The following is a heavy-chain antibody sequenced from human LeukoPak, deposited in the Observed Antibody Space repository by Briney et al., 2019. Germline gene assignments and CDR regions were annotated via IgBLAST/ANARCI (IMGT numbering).Heavy chain of an antibody. D-gene: IGHD3-22*01. V-gene: IGHV4-34*01. CDR3: ARAPTYYYDSSGYFDY. CDR2: INHSGST. Sequence: SETLSLTCAVYGGSFSGYYWSWIRQPPGKGLEWIGEINHSGSTNYNPSLKSRVTISVDTSKNQFSLKLSSVTAADTAVYYCARAPTYYYDSSGYFDYWGQGTLVTVSS. CDR1: GGSFSGYY. J-gene: IGHJ4*02.